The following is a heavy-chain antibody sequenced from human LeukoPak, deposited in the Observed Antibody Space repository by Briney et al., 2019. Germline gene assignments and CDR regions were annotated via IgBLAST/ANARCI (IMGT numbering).Heavy chain of an antibody. CDR1: GYSISSGYY. Sequence: SETLSLTCTVSGYSISSGYYWGWIRPPPGKGLEWIGSIYHSGSTYYNPSLKSRVTISVDTSKNQFSLKLRSVTAADTAVYYCARVPVLRFLEWSRYYYYYYMDVWGKGTTVTVSS. D-gene: IGHD3-3*01. V-gene: IGHV4-38-2*02. J-gene: IGHJ6*03. CDR3: ARVPVLRFLEWSRYYYYYYMDV. CDR2: IYHSGST.